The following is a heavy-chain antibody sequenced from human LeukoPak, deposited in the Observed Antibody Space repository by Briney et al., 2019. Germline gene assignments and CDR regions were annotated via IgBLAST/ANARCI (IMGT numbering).Heavy chain of an antibody. J-gene: IGHJ6*02. CDR2: INHSGST. Sequence: SETLSLTCAVYGGSFSGYYWSWIRQPPGKGLEWIGEINHSGSTNYNPSLKSRVTISVDTSKNQFSLKLSTVTAADTAVYYCARDNYYGSGSRGPYYYYGMDVWGQGTTVTVSS. D-gene: IGHD3-10*01. CDR1: GGSFSGYY. V-gene: IGHV4-34*01. CDR3: ARDNYYGSGSRGPYYYYGMDV.